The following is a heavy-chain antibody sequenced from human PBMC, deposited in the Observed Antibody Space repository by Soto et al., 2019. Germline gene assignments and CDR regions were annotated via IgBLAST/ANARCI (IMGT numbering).Heavy chain of an antibody. J-gene: IGHJ5*02. CDR3: AREKYASSIVSYSSGWYVKNWFDP. D-gene: IGHD6-19*01. V-gene: IGHV4-61*01. Sequence: SETLSLTCTVSGGSVSSGSYYWSWIRQPPGKGLEWIGYIYYSGSTNYNPSLKSRVTISVDTSKNQFSLKLSSVTAADTAVYYCAREKYASSIVSYSSGWYVKNWFDPWGQGTLVTVSS. CDR2: IYYSGST. CDR1: GGSVSSGSYY.